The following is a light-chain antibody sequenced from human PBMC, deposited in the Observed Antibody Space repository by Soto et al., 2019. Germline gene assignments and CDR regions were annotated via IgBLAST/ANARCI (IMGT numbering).Light chain of an antibody. V-gene: IGLV1-51*01. J-gene: IGLJ1*01. CDR2: DDN. CDR1: SSNIGGNS. Sequence: QSVLTQPPSVSAAPGQKVTISCSGSSSNIGGNSVSWYQQLPGTAPKLLIYDDNKRPSAIPGRFSGSKSGTSATLGITGFQTGDEADYYCGSWDSSLSAYVFGTGTKVTLL. CDR3: GSWDSSLSAYV.